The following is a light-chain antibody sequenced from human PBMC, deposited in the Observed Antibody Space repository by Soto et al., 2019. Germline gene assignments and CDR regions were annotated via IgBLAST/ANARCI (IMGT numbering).Light chain of an antibody. CDR1: QSVGSS. V-gene: IGKV3-15*01. CDR2: SAS. CDR3: QQYTKWPYT. J-gene: IGKJ5*01. Sequence: EIGMTQSPVTMSVSPGGRATLSCRASQSVGSSIAWYLQKPGQGPRLLISSASTRATGIPARFSGSGYGTEFTLTISSLQSEDFAVYYCQQYTKWPYTFGQGTRLEIK.